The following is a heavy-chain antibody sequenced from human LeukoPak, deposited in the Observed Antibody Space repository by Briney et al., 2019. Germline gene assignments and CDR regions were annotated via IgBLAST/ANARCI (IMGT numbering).Heavy chain of an antibody. V-gene: IGHV1-69*13. D-gene: IGHD6-13*01. CDR3: AREHRIAAAGYFDY. CDR1: GGTFSSYA. CDR2: IIPIFGTA. J-gene: IGHJ4*02. Sequence: ASVKVSCKASGGTFSSYAISWVRQAPGQGLEWMGGIIPIFGTANYAQKFQGRVTITADESTSTAYMELSSLRSEDTAVYYCAREHRIAAAGYFDYWGQGTLVTVSS.